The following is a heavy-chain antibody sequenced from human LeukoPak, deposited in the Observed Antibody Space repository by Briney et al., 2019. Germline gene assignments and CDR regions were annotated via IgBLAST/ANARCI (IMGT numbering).Heavy chain of an antibody. CDR3: ARGAHYFHY. J-gene: IGHJ4*02. V-gene: IGHV3-48*04. CDR1: GFTFSSYW. CDR2: IKSSGSPI. Sequence: GGSLRLSCAASGFTFSSYWMNWVRQAPGKGLEWISYIKSSGSPIYYADSVKGRFTISRDNANKSLYLQMNSLRAEDTAVYYCARGAHYFHYWGQRTLVTVSS.